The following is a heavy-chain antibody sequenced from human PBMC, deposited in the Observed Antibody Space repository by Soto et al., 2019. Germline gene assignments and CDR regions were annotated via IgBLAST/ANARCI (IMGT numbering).Heavy chain of an antibody. Sequence: GGSLRLSCAASGFTFSSYAMHWVRQAPGKGLEWVAVISYDGSNKYYADSVKGRFTISRDNSKNTLYLQMNSLRAEDTAVYYCASIGRGYDYYYYGMDVWGQGTTVTVSS. J-gene: IGHJ6*02. D-gene: IGHD5-12*01. CDR1: GFTFSSYA. V-gene: IGHV3-30-3*01. CDR2: ISYDGSNK. CDR3: ASIGRGYDYYYYGMDV.